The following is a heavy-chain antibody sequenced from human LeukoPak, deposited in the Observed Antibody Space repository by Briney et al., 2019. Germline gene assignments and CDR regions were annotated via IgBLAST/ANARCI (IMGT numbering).Heavy chain of an antibody. V-gene: IGHV4-39*07. CDR1: GGSISSSSYY. D-gene: IGHD3-3*01. CDR2: IYYSGST. CDR3: ARGGNDFWSGYHHGGNWFDP. J-gene: IGHJ5*02. Sequence: SETLSLTCTVSGGSISSSSYYWGWIRQPPGKGLEWIGSIYYSGSTNHNPSLKSRVTISVDTSKNQFSPKLSSVTAADTAVYYCARGGNDFWSGYHHGGNWFDPWGQGTLVTVSS.